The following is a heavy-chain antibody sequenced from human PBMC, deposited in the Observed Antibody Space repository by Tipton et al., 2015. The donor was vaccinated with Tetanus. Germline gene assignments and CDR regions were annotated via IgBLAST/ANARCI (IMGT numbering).Heavy chain of an antibody. CDR1: GGSFSGYY. D-gene: IGHD3-3*01. V-gene: IGHV4-34*01. CDR2: INHSGST. Sequence: LRLSCAVYGGSFSGYYWSWIRQPPGKGLEWIGEINHSGSTNYNPSLKSRVTISVDTSKNQFSLKLSSVTAADTAVYYCASALYDCWSGSYYYYGMDVWGQGTTVTVSS. J-gene: IGHJ6*02. CDR3: ASALYDCWSGSYYYYGMDV.